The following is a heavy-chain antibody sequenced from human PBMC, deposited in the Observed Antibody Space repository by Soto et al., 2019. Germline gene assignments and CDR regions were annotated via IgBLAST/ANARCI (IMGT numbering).Heavy chain of an antibody. CDR1: GFTFSSYS. D-gene: IGHD6-19*01. CDR3: ARLYTSGWYFDH. Sequence: GGSLRLSCAASGFTFSSYSMNWVRQAPGKGLEWVSYITRSSSPIYYADSVKGRFTISRDNGKNSLYLQMNSLRDEDTAVYYRARLYTSGWYFDHWGQGTLVTVSS. CDR2: ITRSSSPI. J-gene: IGHJ4*02. V-gene: IGHV3-48*02.